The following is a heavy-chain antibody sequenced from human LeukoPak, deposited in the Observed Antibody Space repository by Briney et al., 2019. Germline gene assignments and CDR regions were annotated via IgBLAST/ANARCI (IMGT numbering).Heavy chain of an antibody. CDR1: GGSISSGDYY. D-gene: IGHD3-10*01. V-gene: IGHV4-61*02. CDR3: ARVSLVRGAPDYYFDY. Sequence: SETLSLTCTVSGGSISSGDYYWSWIRQPAGKGLEWIGRIYTSGSTNYNPSLKSRVTMSVDTSKNQFSLKLSSVTAADTAVYYCARVSLVRGAPDYYFDYWGQGTLVTVSS. CDR2: IYTSGST. J-gene: IGHJ4*02.